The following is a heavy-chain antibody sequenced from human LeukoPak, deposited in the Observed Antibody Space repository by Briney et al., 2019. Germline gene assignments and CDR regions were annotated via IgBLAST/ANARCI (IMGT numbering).Heavy chain of an antibody. V-gene: IGHV3-30*04. D-gene: IGHD3-10*01. J-gene: IGHJ4*01. CDR3: ARDGSAVRRYLYYFDY. CDR1: GFTFSSYA. Sequence: GGSLRLSCAASGFTFSSYAMHWVRQAPGKGLEWVAVISYDGSNKYYADSVKGRFTISRDNSKNTLYLQMNSLRAEDTAVYYCARDGSAVRRYLYYFDYWGQEPWSPSPQ. CDR2: ISYDGSNK.